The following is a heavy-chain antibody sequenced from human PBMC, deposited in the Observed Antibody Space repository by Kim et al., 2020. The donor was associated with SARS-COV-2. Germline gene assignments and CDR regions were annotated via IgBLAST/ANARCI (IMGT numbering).Heavy chain of an antibody. V-gene: IGHV4-39*07. CDR1: GGSISSSSYY. CDR2: IYYSGST. J-gene: IGHJ3*02. CDR3: ARGFYRHEAFDI. Sequence: SETLSLTCTVSGGSISSSSYYWGWIRQPPGKGLEWIGSIYYSGSTYYNPSLKSRVTISVDTSKNQFSLKLSSVTAADTAVYYCARGFYRHEAFDIWGQGTMVTVSS.